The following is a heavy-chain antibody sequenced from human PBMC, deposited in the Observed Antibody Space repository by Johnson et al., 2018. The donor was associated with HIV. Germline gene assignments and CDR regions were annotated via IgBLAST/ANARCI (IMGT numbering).Heavy chain of an antibody. Sequence: VLLVESGGGLVQPGGSLRLSCAASGFTFSSYWMSWVRQAPGKGLEWVANIKQDGSEKYYVDSVKGRFTISRDNSQNTLYLQMNSLRPEDTAVYYCAKAWELLGRRAALDIWGQGTMVTVSS. CDR2: IKQDGSEK. CDR1: GFTFSSYW. J-gene: IGHJ3*02. CDR3: AKAWELLGRRAALDI. V-gene: IGHV3-7*01. D-gene: IGHD1-26*01.